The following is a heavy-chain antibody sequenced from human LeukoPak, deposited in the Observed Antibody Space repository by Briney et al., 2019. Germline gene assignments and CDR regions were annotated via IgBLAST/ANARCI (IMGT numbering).Heavy chain of an antibody. V-gene: IGHV4-4*07. D-gene: IGHD6-13*01. J-gene: IGHJ4*02. CDR2: IYTSGST. Sequence: SETLSLTCTVSGGSISSYYWSWIRQPAGKGLEWIGRIYTSGSTNYNPSLKSRVTMSVDTSKNQFSLKLSSVTAADTAVYYCARGSSWYLREQYYFDYWGQGTLATVSS. CDR3: ARGSSWYLREQYYFDY. CDR1: GGSISSYY.